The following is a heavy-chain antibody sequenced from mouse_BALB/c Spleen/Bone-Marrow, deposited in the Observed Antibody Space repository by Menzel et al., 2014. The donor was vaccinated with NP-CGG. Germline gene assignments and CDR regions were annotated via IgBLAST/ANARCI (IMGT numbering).Heavy chain of an antibody. CDR2: IYPYSGGS. J-gene: IGHJ3*01. CDR3: SSPYGNYGALFAN. Sequence: SGPELVKPGPSVKLSWKSSGYTFTDHNMHWVKQSHGKSSEWIGYIYPYSGGSAYNKQFKRKATLPVDNSSSTAYMELRSLTSEDSAVYYCSSPYGNYGALFANGSHTTLVTDSA. CDR1: GYTFTDHN. V-gene: IGHV1S29*02. D-gene: IGHD2-1*01.